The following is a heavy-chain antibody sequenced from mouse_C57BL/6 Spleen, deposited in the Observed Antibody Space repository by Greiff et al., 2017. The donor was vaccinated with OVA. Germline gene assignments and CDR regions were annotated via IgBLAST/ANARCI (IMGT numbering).Heavy chain of an antibody. CDR3: ARSEGLYYFDV. Sequence: QVQLQQSGPELVKPGASVKISCKASGYAFSSSWMNWVKQRPGKGLEWIGRIYPGDGDTNYNGKFKGKATLTADKSSSTAYMQLSSLTSEDAAVYFCARSEGLYYFDVWGTGTTVTVSS. CDR1: GYAFSSSW. CDR2: IYPGDGDT. V-gene: IGHV1-82*01. J-gene: IGHJ1*03. D-gene: IGHD3-3*01.